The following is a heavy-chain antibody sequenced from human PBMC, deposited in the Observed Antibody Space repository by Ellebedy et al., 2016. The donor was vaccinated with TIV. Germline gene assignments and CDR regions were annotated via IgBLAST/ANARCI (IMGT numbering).Heavy chain of an antibody. V-gene: IGHV3-33*08. CDR2: IWFDGSNK. Sequence: GESLKISCAASGFTFSSYGMHWVRQAPGKGLEWVAVIWFDGSNKYHADSVKGRFTISRDNSKKTLYLQINSLRAEDKAVYSCARDRVYCGGDCYFSYSYYGVDVWGQGTTVTVSS. D-gene: IGHD2-21*02. J-gene: IGHJ6*02. CDR1: GFTFSSYG. CDR3: ARDRVYCGGDCYFSYSYYGVDV.